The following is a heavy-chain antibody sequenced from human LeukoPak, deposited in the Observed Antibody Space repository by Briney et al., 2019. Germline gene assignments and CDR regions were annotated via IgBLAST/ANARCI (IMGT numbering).Heavy chain of an antibody. J-gene: IGHJ5*02. Sequence: SETLSLTCTVSGGSISSGGYYWSWIRQHPGKGLEWIGYIYYSGSTYYNPSLKSRVTISVDTSKNQFSLKLSSVTAADTAVYYCARGPTAMVRGVITRNWFDPWGQGTLVTVSS. CDR1: GGSISSGGYY. V-gene: IGHV4-31*03. CDR2: IYYSGST. D-gene: IGHD3-10*01. CDR3: ARGPTAMVRGVITRNWFDP.